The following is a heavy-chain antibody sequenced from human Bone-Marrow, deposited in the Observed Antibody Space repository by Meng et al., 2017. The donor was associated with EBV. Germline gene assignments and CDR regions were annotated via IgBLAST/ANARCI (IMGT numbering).Heavy chain of an antibody. V-gene: IGHV1-69-2*01. CDR2: IDLKDGDT. J-gene: IGHJ5*02. D-gene: IGHD3-9*01. CDR3: ATGHFDIKAVGT. CDR1: GHTFSDHY. Sequence: EVQVVQSGAEVKKPGATVKISCSVSGHTFSDHYIHWVKQAPGNGLEWVGLIDLKDGDTRYAESFRGRVTISADTSTGTAYMKLSSLTFEDTAMYYCATGHFDIKAVGTWGQGTLVTVAS.